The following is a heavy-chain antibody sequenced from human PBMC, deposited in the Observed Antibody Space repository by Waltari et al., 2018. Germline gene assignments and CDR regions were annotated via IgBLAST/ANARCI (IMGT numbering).Heavy chain of an antibody. D-gene: IGHD1-26*01. CDR1: GYTFTSYA. CDR3: ARAPLVGATRFDP. CDR2: INAGNAYT. Sequence: QVQMVQSGAEVKKPGASVKVSCKASGYTFTSYAMHWVRQAPGQRLEWMGWINAGNAYTKYSQEFQGRVTITRDTSASTAYMALSSLRSEDMAVYYCARAPLVGATRFDPWGQGTLVPVSS. V-gene: IGHV1-3*03. J-gene: IGHJ5*02.